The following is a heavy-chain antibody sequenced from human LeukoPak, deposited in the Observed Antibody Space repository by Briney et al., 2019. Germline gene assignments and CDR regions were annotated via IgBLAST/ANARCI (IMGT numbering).Heavy chain of an antibody. Sequence: SETLSLTCAVYGGSFSGYYWSWIRQPPGKGLEWIGEINHSGSTNYNPSLKSRVTISVDTSKNQFSLKLSSVTAADTAVYYCARRSIIRYCSSTSCYQYYYYGMDVWGQGTTVTVSS. CDR2: INHSGST. CDR3: ARRSIIRYCSSTSCYQYYYYGMDV. D-gene: IGHD2-2*01. CDR1: GGSFSGYY. J-gene: IGHJ6*02. V-gene: IGHV4-34*01.